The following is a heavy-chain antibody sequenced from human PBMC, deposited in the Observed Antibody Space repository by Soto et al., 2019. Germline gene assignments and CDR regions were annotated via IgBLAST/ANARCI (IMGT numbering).Heavy chain of an antibody. V-gene: IGHV1-18*01. CDR1: GYTFSNYG. CDR2: ISAHNGNT. CDR3: ARDVREISGAYYYHGMDV. Sequence: GASVKVSCTASGYTFSNYGVSWVRQAPGQGLEWMGWISAHNGNTKSAQKLQGRVTMTTDTSTSTAYMDLRSLRPDDTAVYYCARDVREISGAYYYHGMDVWGQGTTVTVSS. D-gene: IGHD2-15*01. J-gene: IGHJ6*02.